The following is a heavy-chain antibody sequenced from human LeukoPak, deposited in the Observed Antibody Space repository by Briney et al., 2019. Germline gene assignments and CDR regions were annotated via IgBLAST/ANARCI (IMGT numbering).Heavy chain of an antibody. D-gene: IGHD1-26*01. Sequence: EASVKVSCKASGYRFSNFGITWVRQAPGLGLEWMGWTSPYDDNPEYAKKFQGRVTMTTDTSTSTAYMELRSLRPDDTAMYYCAKVDPPIVAGARGDAFEIWGQGTLVTVSS. CDR3: AKVDPPIVAGARGDAFEI. CDR2: TSPYDDNP. J-gene: IGHJ3*02. V-gene: IGHV1-18*01. CDR1: GYRFSNFG.